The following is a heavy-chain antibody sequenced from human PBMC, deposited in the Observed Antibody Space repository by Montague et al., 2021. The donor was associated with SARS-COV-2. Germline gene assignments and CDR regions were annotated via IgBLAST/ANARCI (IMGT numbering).Heavy chain of an antibody. J-gene: IGHJ6*02. Sequence: SETLSLTCTVSSGSISNYYWSWIRQPPGKGLEWIGFISHTESTNYNPSLESRVSIPIDTSKSQFSLRVRSVTAADTAVYYCARSAQFAYGLDVWGQGTTVTISS. D-gene: IGHD3-16*01. CDR3: ARSAQFAYGLDV. CDR2: ISHTEST. CDR1: SGSISNYY. V-gene: IGHV4-59*08.